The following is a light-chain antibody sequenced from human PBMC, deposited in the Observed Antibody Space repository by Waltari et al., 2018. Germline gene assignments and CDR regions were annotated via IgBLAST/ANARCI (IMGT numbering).Light chain of an antibody. V-gene: IGKV1-5*03. Sequence: DIRMTQSPSTLSASAGDRVTISCRASQSISKWLAWYQQKPGKAPNRLIYEASTLQSGVPSRFSGTGSGTDFTLTISSLQPDDFATYYCQQYNSYSLLTFGGGTKVEIK. J-gene: IGKJ4*01. CDR1: QSISKW. CDR2: EAS. CDR3: QQYNSYSLLT.